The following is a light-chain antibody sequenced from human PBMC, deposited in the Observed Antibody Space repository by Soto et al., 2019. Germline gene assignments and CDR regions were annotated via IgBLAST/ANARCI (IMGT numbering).Light chain of an antibody. CDR2: GAS. CDR1: QSVRNSY. Sequence: EILLTQSPGTLSLSPGARATLSCTASQSVRNSYLARYQQKPGQAPRLVIYGASGRATGSPDRFSGSRSGTDFTLSISRLVPEDFAVYYCQQYGSSPYTSGQGNKLEI. CDR3: QQYGSSPYT. V-gene: IGKV3-20*01. J-gene: IGKJ2*01.